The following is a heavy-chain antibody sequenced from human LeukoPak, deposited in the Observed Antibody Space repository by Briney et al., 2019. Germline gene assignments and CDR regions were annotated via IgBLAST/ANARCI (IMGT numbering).Heavy chain of an antibody. V-gene: IGHV4-39*07. D-gene: IGHD1-26*01. CDR3: ARDGRFPPEVLPRYFDY. CDR1: GGSVSSGSYY. Sequence: PSETLSLTCTVSGGSVSSGSYYWGWIRQPPRKGLEWSGKIYYSGSTYYNPSLKSRVTISVETSKNQFSLKLSSVTAADTAVYYCARDGRFPPEVLPRYFDYWGQGTLVTVSS. J-gene: IGHJ4*02. CDR2: IYYSGST.